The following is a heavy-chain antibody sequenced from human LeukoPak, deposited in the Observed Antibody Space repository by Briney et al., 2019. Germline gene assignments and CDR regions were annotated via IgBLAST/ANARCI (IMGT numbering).Heavy chain of an antibody. V-gene: IGHV3-30*18. CDR2: ISYDGSNK. Sequence: GGSLRLSCVVSGFTLSSYDMHWVRQAPGKGLEWVAVISYDGSNKYYADSVKGRFTISRDNSKNTLYLQMNSLRAEDTAVYYCAKVDSSGYGSFDYWGQGTLVTVSS. D-gene: IGHD3-22*01. J-gene: IGHJ4*02. CDR3: AKVDSSGYGSFDY. CDR1: GFTLSSYD.